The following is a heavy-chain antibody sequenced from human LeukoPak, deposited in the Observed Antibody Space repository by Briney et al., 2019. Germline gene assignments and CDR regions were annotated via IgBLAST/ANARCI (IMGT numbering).Heavy chain of an antibody. D-gene: IGHD6-13*01. Sequence: SETLSLTCTVSGGSISSYYWSWIRQPPGKGLGGIGYIYYSGSTNYNPSLKSRVTISVDTSKNQFSLKLSSVTAADTAVYYCARDGSSSWYKGWFDPWGQGTLVTVSS. V-gene: IGHV4-59*01. CDR1: GGSISSYY. J-gene: IGHJ5*02. CDR2: IYYSGST. CDR3: ARDGSSSWYKGWFDP.